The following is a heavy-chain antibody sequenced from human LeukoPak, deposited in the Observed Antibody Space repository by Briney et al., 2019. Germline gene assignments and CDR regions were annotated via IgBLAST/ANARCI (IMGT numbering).Heavy chain of an antibody. CDR1: GFTFSSFV. V-gene: IGHV3-33*01. Sequence: GGSLRLSCAASGFTFSSFVMHWVRQAPGKGLEWVAVIWYDGSNKYYADSVKGRFTIPRDNSKNTLYLQMNSLRAEDTAVYYCAREERGYCGGGSCYHFDYWGQGTLVTVSS. J-gene: IGHJ4*02. CDR3: AREERGYCGGGSCYHFDY. D-gene: IGHD2-15*01. CDR2: IWYDGSNK.